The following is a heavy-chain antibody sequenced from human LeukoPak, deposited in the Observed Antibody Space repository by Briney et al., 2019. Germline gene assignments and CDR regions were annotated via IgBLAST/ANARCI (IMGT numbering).Heavy chain of an antibody. V-gene: IGHV1-2*02. CDR3: ARERDPTGSDAFDI. J-gene: IGHJ3*02. CDR2: INPNSGGT. D-gene: IGHD1-1*01. CDR1: GYTFTGHY. Sequence: ASVKVSCKASGYTFTGHYLHWVRQAPGQGLEWMGWINPNSGGTNYAQKFQGRVTMTRDTSISTAYMELSRLRSDDTAVYYCARERDPTGSDAFDIWGQGTMVTVSS.